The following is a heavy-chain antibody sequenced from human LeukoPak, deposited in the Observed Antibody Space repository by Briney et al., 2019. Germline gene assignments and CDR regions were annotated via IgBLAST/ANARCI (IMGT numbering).Heavy chain of an antibody. V-gene: IGHV1-46*01. Sequence: EASVKVSCKASGYTFTSYYMHWVRQAPGQGLEWMGIINPSGGSTSYAQKFQGRVTMTRDMSASTVYMELSSLRSEDTAAYYCARDRGTYCSSTSCYGGTGQPYWYFDLWGRGTLVTVSS. D-gene: IGHD2-2*01. CDR2: INPSGGST. CDR1: GYTFTSYY. J-gene: IGHJ2*01. CDR3: ARDRGTYCSSTSCYGGTGQPYWYFDL.